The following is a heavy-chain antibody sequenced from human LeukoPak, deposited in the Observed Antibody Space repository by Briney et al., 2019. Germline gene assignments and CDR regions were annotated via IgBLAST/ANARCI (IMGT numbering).Heavy chain of an antibody. CDR1: GGTFSSYA. CDR2: IIPIFGTA. Sequence: SVRVSCKASGGTFSSYAISWVRQAPGQGLEWMGGIIPIFGTANYAQKFQGRVTITADESTSTAYMELSSLRSEDTAVYYCARDRVTMVRGVIGYGMDVWGKGTTVTVSS. D-gene: IGHD3-10*01. J-gene: IGHJ6*04. CDR3: ARDRVTMVRGVIGYGMDV. V-gene: IGHV1-69*01.